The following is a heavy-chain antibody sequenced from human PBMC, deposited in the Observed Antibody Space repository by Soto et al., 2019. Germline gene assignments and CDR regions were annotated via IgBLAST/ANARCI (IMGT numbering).Heavy chain of an antibody. CDR2: INHSGST. CDR1: GGSFSGYY. D-gene: IGHD2-15*01. CDR3: ARGRRISAAKAINWFDP. J-gene: IGHJ5*02. Sequence: QVQLQQWGAGLLKPSETLSLTCAVYGGSFSGYYWSWIRQPPGKGLEWIGEINHSGSTNYNPSLKGRVPISVDTSKNQFSLKLSSVTAADTAVYYCARGRRISAAKAINWFDPWGQGTLVTVSS. V-gene: IGHV4-34*01.